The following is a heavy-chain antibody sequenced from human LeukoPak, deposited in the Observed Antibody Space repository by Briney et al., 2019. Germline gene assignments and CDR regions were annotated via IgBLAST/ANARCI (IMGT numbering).Heavy chain of an antibody. CDR2: ISGSGGST. Sequence: GGSLRLSCAAPGFTFSSYAMSWVRQAPGKGLEWVSAISGSGGSTYYADSVKGRFTISRDNSKNTLYLQMNSLRAEDTAVYYCAKVSGWYFQTSFFFDYWGQGTLVTVSS. CDR1: GFTFSSYA. CDR3: AKVSGWYFQTSFFFDY. D-gene: IGHD6-19*01. V-gene: IGHV3-23*01. J-gene: IGHJ4*02.